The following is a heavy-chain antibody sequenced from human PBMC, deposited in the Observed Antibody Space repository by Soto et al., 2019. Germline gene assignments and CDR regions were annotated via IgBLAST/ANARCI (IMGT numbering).Heavy chain of an antibody. CDR1: GYTFANYA. CDR3: ARLLTGDYSFDY. Sequence: GASVKVSCKASGYTFANYAISWVRQAPGQGLERMGWLSGYNGNTNYAQKLQGRVTMTTDTSTSTAYMELRSLRSDDTAVYYCARLLTGDYSFDYWGQGTLVSVSS. J-gene: IGHJ4*02. CDR2: LSGYNGNT. D-gene: IGHD7-27*01. V-gene: IGHV1-18*01.